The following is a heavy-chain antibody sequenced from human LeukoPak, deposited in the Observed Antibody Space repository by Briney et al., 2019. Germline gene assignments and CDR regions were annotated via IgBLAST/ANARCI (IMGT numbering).Heavy chain of an antibody. J-gene: IGHJ5*02. CDR2: IYYGGST. CDR3: ARGYCSSTSCYRINWFDP. D-gene: IGHD2-2*02. CDR1: GGSISSYY. V-gene: IGHV4-59*01. Sequence: PSETLSLTCTVSGGSISSYYWSWIRQPPGKGLEWIGYIYYGGSTNYNPSLKSRVTISVDTSKNQFSLKLSSVTAADTAVYYCARGYCSSTSCYRINWFDPWGQGTLVTVSS.